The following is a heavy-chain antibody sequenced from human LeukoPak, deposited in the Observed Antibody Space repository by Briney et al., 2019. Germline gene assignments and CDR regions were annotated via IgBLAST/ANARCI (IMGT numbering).Heavy chain of an antibody. CDR3: AKGGYSDGWYFFDY. V-gene: IGHV3-23*01. CDR1: GFTFSSYA. CDR2: ISGSGGST. Sequence: PGGSLRLSCAASGFTFSSYAMNWVRQAPGKGLEWVSVISGSGGSTYYADSVKGRFSISRDNSKNTLSLQMDSLRVEDTAVYYCAKGGYSDGWYFFDYWGQGALVTVSS. D-gene: IGHD6-19*01. J-gene: IGHJ4*02.